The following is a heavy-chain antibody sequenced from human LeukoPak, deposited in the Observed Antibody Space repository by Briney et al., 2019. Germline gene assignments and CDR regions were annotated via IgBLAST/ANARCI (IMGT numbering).Heavy chain of an antibody. J-gene: IGHJ3*02. Sequence: PSETLSLTCTVSGGSISSDYWSWIRQPQGKGLEWIAYIYYSGSTNYNPSLKSRVTISVDTSKNQFSLKLSSVTAADTAVYYCARVGGQWQPKDAFDIWGQGTMVTVSS. V-gene: IGHV4-59*01. D-gene: IGHD6-19*01. CDR1: GGSISSDY. CDR3: ARVGGQWQPKDAFDI. CDR2: IYYSGST.